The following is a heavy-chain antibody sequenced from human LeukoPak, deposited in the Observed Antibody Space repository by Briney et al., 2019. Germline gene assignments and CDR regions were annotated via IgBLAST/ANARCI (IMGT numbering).Heavy chain of an antibody. CDR3: ARDGNDYSNYKQPYYYYYYMDV. J-gene: IGHJ6*03. CDR2: INPSGGST. V-gene: IGHV1-46*01. D-gene: IGHD4-11*01. Sequence: ASVKVSCKASGYTFTSYYMHWVRQAPGQGLEWMGIINPSGGSTSYAQKFQGRVTMTRDTSTSTVYMELSSLRAEDTAVYYCARDGNDYSNYKQPYYYYYYMDVWGKGTTVTVSS. CDR1: GYTFTSYY.